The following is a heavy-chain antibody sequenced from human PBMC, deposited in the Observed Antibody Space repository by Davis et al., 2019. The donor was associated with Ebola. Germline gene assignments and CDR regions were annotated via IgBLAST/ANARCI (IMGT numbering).Heavy chain of an antibody. CDR3: ASLNYYDSSGYYSFGAFDI. D-gene: IGHD3-22*01. CDR1: GGSISSYY. Sequence: SETLSLTCTVAGGSISSYYCSWIRQPPGKGREWIGYIYYSGSTNYNPSLKSRVTISVDTSKNQFSLKLSSVTAADTAVYYCASLNYYDSSGYYSFGAFDIWGQGTMVTVSS. V-gene: IGHV4-59*01. CDR2: IYYSGST. J-gene: IGHJ3*02.